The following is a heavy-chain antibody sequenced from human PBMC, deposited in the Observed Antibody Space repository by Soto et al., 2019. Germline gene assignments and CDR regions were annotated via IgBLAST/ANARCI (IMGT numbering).Heavy chain of an antibody. CDR3: ARAIRFLEWLYPSYYYYMDV. CDR2: IYYSGST. D-gene: IGHD3-3*01. Sequence: PSETLSLTCTVSGGSISSGGYYWSWIRQHPGKGLEWIGYIYYSGSTNYNPSLKSRVTISVDTSKNQFSLKLSSVTAADTAVYYCARAIRFLEWLYPSYYYYMDVWGKGTTVTVS. J-gene: IGHJ6*03. CDR1: GGSISSGGYY. V-gene: IGHV4-31*03.